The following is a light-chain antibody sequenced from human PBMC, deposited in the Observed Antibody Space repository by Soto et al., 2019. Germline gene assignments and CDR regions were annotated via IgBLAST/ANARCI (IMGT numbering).Light chain of an antibody. J-gene: IGLJ2*01. Sequence: QSVLTQPASVSGSPGQSITISCTGTSSDVGGYNYVSWYQQHPGKAPKLMIYDVSNRPSGVSTRFSGSKSGNTASLTISGLDDEDEADYYCSSYTSSSIFVVFGGGTKLTVL. CDR3: SSYTSSSIFVV. V-gene: IGLV2-14*01. CDR1: SSDVGGYNY. CDR2: DVS.